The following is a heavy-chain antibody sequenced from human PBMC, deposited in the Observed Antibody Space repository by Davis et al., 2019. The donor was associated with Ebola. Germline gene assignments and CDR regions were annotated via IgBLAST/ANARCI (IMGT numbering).Heavy chain of an antibody. Sequence: PGGSLRLSCAASGFTFSSYAMHWVRQAPGKGLEWVAVISYDGSNKYYADSVKGRFTISRDNSKNTLYLQMNSLRAEDTAVYYCARDGLYYDSSGYYDQLDPGFFDYWGQGTLVTVSS. CDR3: ARDGLYYDSSGYYDQLDPGFFDY. V-gene: IGHV3-30-3*01. CDR2: ISYDGSNK. CDR1: GFTFSSYA. J-gene: IGHJ4*02. D-gene: IGHD3-22*01.